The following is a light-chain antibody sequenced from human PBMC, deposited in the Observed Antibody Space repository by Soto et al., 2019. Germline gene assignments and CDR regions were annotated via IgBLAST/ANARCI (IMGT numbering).Light chain of an antibody. V-gene: IGKV3-20*01. Sequence: EIVLTQSPGTLSLSPGERATLSCRASQSVSSTYLAWYQQKPGQAPRLLIYGASSRATGIPDRFSGSGSWTDFTLTISSLEPEDFAVYYCQQYGSSPNLTFGGGTKVEIK. J-gene: IGKJ4*01. CDR3: QQYGSSPNLT. CDR2: GAS. CDR1: QSVSSTY.